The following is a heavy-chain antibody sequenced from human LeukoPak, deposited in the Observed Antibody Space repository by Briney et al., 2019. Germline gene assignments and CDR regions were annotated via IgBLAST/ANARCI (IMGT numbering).Heavy chain of an antibody. Sequence: SETLSVSCTASGGSLSSYYWSWIRQPPGKGLEWIGYIYYSGSAKYNPSLKSRVTISVDTSKNQFSLKLSSVTAGDTAVYYCARAPGIAAAGTHLDFRGQGTLVTVSS. J-gene: IGHJ4*02. D-gene: IGHD6-13*01. CDR2: IYYSGSA. V-gene: IGHV4-59*01. CDR3: ARAPGIAAAGTHLDF. CDR1: GGSLSSYY.